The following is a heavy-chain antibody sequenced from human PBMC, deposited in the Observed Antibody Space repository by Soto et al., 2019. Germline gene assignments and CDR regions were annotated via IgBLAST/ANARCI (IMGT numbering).Heavy chain of an antibody. J-gene: IGHJ6*02. CDR1: GVTVRSYG. CDR3: AKDPVAGSGPYRGMYV. V-gene: IGHV3-30*18. Sequence: GGSLRLSGAECGVTVRSYGMRWVRQAPNKGLEWVAVISYDGSNKYYADSVKGRFTISRDNFKNTLYLQMNSLRAEDTVVFYCAKDPVAGSGPYRGMYVWGQATTVTVSS. D-gene: IGHD6-19*01. CDR2: ISYDGSNK.